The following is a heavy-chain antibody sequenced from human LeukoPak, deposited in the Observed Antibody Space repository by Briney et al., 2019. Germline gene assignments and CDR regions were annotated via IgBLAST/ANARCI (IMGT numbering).Heavy chain of an antibody. J-gene: IGHJ6*03. V-gene: IGHV3-21*01. D-gene: IGHD5-12*01. CDR2: ISSGSSYI. CDR1: GFTFDDYA. Sequence: GGSLRLSCAASGFTFDDYAMHWVRQAPGKGLEWVSSISSGSSYIYYADSVKGRFTISRDNAKNSLYLQMNSLSAEDTAVYYCACTSGYDFSSYYYYYMDVWGKGTTVTVSS. CDR3: ACTSGYDFSSYYYYYMDV.